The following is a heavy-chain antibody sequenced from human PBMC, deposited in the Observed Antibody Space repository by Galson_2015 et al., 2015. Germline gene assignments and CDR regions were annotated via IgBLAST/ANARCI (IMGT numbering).Heavy chain of an antibody. CDR1: GFTFNNYW. V-gene: IGHV3-7*01. J-gene: IGHJ3*02. CDR2: IKQDGSEK. CDR3: AGGDSFDI. Sequence: SLRLSCAASGFTFNNYWMSWVRQAPGKGLEWVANIKQDGSEKYYVDSVKGRFTISRDNAKNSLYLQMDSLRAEETAVYYCAGGDSFDIWGQGTMVTVSS.